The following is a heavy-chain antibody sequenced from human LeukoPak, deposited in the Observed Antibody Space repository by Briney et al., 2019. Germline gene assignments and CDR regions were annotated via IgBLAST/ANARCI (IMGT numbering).Heavy chain of an antibody. CDR3: ARQPDIVVVQEFDY. CDR1: GYSISSGYY. CDR2: IYYSGST. J-gene: IGHJ4*02. V-gene: IGHV4-38-2*02. D-gene: IGHD2-2*01. Sequence: SETLSLTCTVSGYSISSGYYWGWIRQPPGKGLEWIGSIYYSGSTYYNPSLKSRVTISVDTSKNQFSLKLSSVTAADTAVYYCARQPDIVVVQEFDYWGQGTLVTVSS.